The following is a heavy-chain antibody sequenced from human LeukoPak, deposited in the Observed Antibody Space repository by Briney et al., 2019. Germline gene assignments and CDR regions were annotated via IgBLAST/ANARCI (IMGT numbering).Heavy chain of an antibody. Sequence: SETLSLTCAVYGGSFSGYYWSWIRQPPGKGLEWIGEINHSGSTNYNPSLKSRVTISVDTSKNQFSLKLSSVTAADMAVYYCASLRPRYYYDSRYDYWGQGTLVTVSS. CDR1: GGSFSGYY. D-gene: IGHD3-22*01. V-gene: IGHV4-34*01. CDR2: INHSGST. CDR3: ASLRPRYYYDSRYDY. J-gene: IGHJ4*02.